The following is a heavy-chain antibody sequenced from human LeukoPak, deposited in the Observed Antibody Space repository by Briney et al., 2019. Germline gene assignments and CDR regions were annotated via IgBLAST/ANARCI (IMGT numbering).Heavy chain of an antibody. J-gene: IGHJ3*02. Sequence: ASVKVSCKASGYTFTSYYMHWVRQAPGQGLEWMGIINPSGGSTSYAQKFQGRVTMTRDTSTSTVYMELSSLRSEDTAVYYCAREIEMKYCSSPSCADGAFDIWGQGTMVTVSS. CDR3: AREIEMKYCSSPSCADGAFDI. D-gene: IGHD2-2*01. CDR1: GYTFTSYY. V-gene: IGHV1-46*01. CDR2: INPSGGST.